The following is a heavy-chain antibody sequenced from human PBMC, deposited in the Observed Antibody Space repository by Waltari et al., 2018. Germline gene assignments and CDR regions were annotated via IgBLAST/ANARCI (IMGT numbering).Heavy chain of an antibody. CDR1: GFNFSTYG. J-gene: IGHJ4*02. D-gene: IGHD1-26*01. V-gene: IGHV3-48*01. CDR2: ISGVGYPI. Sequence: EVQLVESGGGLVQPGGSLRLSCAASGFNFSTYGMNWVRQAPGKGLGGVDNISGVGYPIYYADSVKGRFTISRDNARNSLFLQMNGLRAEDTALYYCAPLGASRLTWTDWGQGTLVTVSS. CDR3: APLGASRLTWTD.